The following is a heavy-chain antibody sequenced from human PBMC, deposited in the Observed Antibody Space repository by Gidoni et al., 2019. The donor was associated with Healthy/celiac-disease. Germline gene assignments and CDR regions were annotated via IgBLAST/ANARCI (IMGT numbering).Heavy chain of an antibody. CDR3: ASGGHNFDWLSFDY. CDR1: GGSISCGGYY. Sequence: QVQLQESGPGLVKPSQTLSLTCTVSGGSISCGGYYWSWIRQHPGKGLEWIGYIYYSGSTYYNPSLKSRVTISVDTSKNQFSLKLSSVTAADTAVYYCASGGHNFDWLSFDYWGQGTLVTVSS. J-gene: IGHJ4*02. D-gene: IGHD3-9*01. V-gene: IGHV4-31*03. CDR2: IYYSGST.